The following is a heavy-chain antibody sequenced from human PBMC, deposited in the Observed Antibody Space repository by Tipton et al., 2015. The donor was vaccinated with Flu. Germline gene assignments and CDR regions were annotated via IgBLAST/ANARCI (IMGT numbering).Heavy chain of an antibody. J-gene: IGHJ4*02. CDR1: GDSIRNDYF. D-gene: IGHD6-19*01. V-gene: IGHV4-38-2*01. CDR3: ARRGSSGWSFFFDY. CDR2: IYYSGNT. Sequence: TLSLTCAVSGDSIRNDYFWGWIRQPPGKGLEWIGTIYYSGNTYYNPSLKSRVTISVDTSKNQFSLNLSSATAADTAVYYCARRGSSGWSFFFDYWGQGTLVTVSS.